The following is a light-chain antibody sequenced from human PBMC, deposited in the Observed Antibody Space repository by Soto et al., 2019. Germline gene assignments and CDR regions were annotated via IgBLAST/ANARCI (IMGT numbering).Light chain of an antibody. CDR1: QSVLSTSNNKNY. J-gene: IGKJ2*01. Sequence: VMTQSLDSLAVSLGERATINCKSSQSVLSTSNNKNYLAWFQHKPGQPPKLVIYWASVRASGVPDRFSGSGSGTDFTLTISSLQAEDVAVYYCQQYYSTPYTFGQGTKLEIK. CDR3: QQYYSTPYT. CDR2: WAS. V-gene: IGKV4-1*01.